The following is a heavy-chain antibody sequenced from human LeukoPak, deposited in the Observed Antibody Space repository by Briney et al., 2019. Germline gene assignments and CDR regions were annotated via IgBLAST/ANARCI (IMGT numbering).Heavy chain of an antibody. CDR3: AREGGPGGDYGSIDS. CDR2: IYYSGST. Sequence: KPSETLSLTCTVSGGSISSGGYYWSWIRQHPGKGLEWIGYIYYSGSTYYNPSLKSRVTISVDTSKNQFSLKLSSVTAADTSVYYCAREGGPGGDYGSIDSWGQGTLVTVSS. CDR1: GGSISSGGYY. J-gene: IGHJ4*02. V-gene: IGHV4-31*03. D-gene: IGHD4-17*01.